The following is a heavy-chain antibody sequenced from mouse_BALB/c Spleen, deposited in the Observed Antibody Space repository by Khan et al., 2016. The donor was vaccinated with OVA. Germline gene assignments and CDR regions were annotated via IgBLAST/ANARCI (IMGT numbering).Heavy chain of an antibody. V-gene: IGHV1S137*01. CDR3: AGGGQWLRRGGGNSDY. CDR1: GYTFTDYA. Sequence: VQLQESGPELVRPGESVKISCKGSGYTFTDYAMHWVQQSHAKSLEWIGVISIYYDNTNYNQKFKGKATMPGDKSSMTDLMELTSLTSEDAAIYYCAGGGQWLRRGGGNSDYWGQGTTLTVSS. D-gene: IGHD2-2*01. CDR2: ISIYYDNT. J-gene: IGHJ2*01.